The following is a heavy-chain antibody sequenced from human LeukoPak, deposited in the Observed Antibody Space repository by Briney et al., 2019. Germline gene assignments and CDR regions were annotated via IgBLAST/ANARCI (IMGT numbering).Heavy chain of an antibody. Sequence: SETLSLTCTVSGYSISSGHYWGWIRQPPGKGLEWIGYIYYSGSTNYNPSLKSRVTISVDTSKNQFSLKLSSVTAADTAVYYCARGVVIAPQTFDYWGQGTLVTVSS. V-gene: IGHV4-38-2*02. CDR3: ARGVVIAPQTFDY. CDR1: GYSISSGHY. CDR2: IYYSGST. D-gene: IGHD2-21*01. J-gene: IGHJ4*02.